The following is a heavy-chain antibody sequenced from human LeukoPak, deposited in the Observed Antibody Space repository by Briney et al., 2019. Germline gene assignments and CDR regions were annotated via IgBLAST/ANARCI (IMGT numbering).Heavy chain of an antibody. V-gene: IGHV4-4*09. CDR2: IYTSGST. J-gene: IGHJ3*02. CDR3: ARHSSSAAAFDI. Sequence: PSETLSLTCTVSGGSISSYCWSWIRQPPGKGLEWIGYIYTSGSTNYNPSLKSRVTISVDTSKNQFSLKLSSVTAADTAVYYCARHSSSAAAFDIWGQGTMVTVSS. CDR1: GGSISSYC. D-gene: IGHD6-6*01.